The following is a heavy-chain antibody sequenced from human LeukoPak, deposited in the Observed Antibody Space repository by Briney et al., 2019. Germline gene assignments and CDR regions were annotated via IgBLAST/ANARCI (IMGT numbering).Heavy chain of an antibody. CDR2: INHSGST. J-gene: IGHJ4*02. D-gene: IGHD5-18*01. CDR3: ARGRGYSYGMIFDY. CDR1: GGSFSGYY. Sequence: SETLSLTCAVYGGSFSGYYWSWIRQPPGKGLEWIGEINHSGSTNYNPSLKSRVTISVDTSKNQFSLKLSSVTAADTAVYYCARGRGYSYGMIFDYWGQGTPVTVSS. V-gene: IGHV4-34*01.